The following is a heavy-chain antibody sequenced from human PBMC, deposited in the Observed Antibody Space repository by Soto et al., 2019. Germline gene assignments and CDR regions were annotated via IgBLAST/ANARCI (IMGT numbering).Heavy chain of an antibody. V-gene: IGHV3-30*18. D-gene: IGHD6-19*01. CDR1: GFSISTYA. Sequence: QVQLVESGGGVVQPGRSLRLSCVASGFSISTYAMHWVRQAPGKGLEWVAVISSDGTSKYYADSVKGRFTIARDNSKNTVYLYINSLGAEDTALFFCAKDKGSSGWYFDHWGQGTLVTVSS. CDR2: ISSDGTSK. CDR3: AKDKGSSGWYFDH. J-gene: IGHJ4*02.